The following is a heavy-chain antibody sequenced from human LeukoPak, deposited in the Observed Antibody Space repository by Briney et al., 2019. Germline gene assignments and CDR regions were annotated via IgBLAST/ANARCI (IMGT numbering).Heavy chain of an antibody. D-gene: IGHD1-26*01. CDR3: AKGVPYSGSYYDY. Sequence: GGPLRLSCAASGFTFSSYAMNWVRQAPGKGLEWVSAISGSGGGSTYYADSVKGRFTISRDNSKNTLYLQMNSLRAEDTAVYYCAKGVPYSGSYYDYWGQGTLVTVSS. V-gene: IGHV3-23*01. CDR1: GFTFSSYA. CDR2: ISGSGGGST. J-gene: IGHJ4*02.